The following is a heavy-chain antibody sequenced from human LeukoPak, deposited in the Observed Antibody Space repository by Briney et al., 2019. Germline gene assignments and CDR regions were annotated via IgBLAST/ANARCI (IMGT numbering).Heavy chain of an antibody. J-gene: IGHJ4*02. CDR3: ARSYDILTGYSNFDY. V-gene: IGHV3-21*01. CDR2: ISSSSSYI. Sequence: GGSLRLSCAASGFTFSSYSMIWVRQAPGKGLEWVSSISSSSSYIYYADSVKGRFTISRDNAKNSLYLQMNSLRAEDTAVYYCARSYDILTGYSNFDYWGQGTLVTVSS. D-gene: IGHD3-9*01. CDR1: GFTFSSYS.